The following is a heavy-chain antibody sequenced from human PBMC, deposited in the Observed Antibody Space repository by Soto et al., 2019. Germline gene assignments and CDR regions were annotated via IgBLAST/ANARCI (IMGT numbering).Heavy chain of an antibody. Sequence: QITLKESGPTLVKPTQTLTLTCTFSGFSLSTSGVAVGWIRQPPGKALEWLALIYWDDVKRYSPSLKSRLTITKDTSKNQVVLTMPNMDPVDTATYYCAHRPPERGLATFDPWGQGTLVTVSS. CDR2: IYWDDVK. V-gene: IGHV2-5*02. CDR1: GFSLSTSGVA. D-gene: IGHD1-1*01. J-gene: IGHJ5*02. CDR3: AHRPPERGLATFDP.